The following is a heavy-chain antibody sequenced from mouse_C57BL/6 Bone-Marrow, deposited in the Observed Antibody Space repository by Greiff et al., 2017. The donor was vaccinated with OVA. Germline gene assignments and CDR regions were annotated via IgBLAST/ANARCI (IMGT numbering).Heavy chain of an antibody. CDR2: ISNGGGST. D-gene: IGHD2-1*01. J-gene: IGHJ2*01. V-gene: IGHV5-12*01. CDR1: GFTFSDYY. CDR3: ARRGGNYDYFDY. Sequence: EVKVVESGGGLVQPGGSLKLSCAASGFTFSDYYMYWVRQTPEKRLEWVAYISNGGGSTYYPDTVKGRFTISRDNAKNTLYLQMSRLKSEDTAMYYCARRGGNYDYFDYWGQGTTLTVSS.